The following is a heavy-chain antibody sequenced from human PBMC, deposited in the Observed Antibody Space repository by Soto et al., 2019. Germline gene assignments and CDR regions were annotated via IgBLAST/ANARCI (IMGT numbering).Heavy chain of an antibody. CDR3: AKRPHYYYDSSRLPPGPILDV. V-gene: IGHV3-23*01. D-gene: IGHD3-22*01. J-gene: IGHJ6*02. CDR2: ISGSGGST. Sequence: PGGSLRLSCAASGFTFSSYARSWVRQAPGKGLEWVSAISGSGGSTYYADSVKGRFTISRDNSKNTLYLQMNSLRAEDTAVYYCAKRPHYYYDSSRLPPGPILDVWGQGTTVTVSS. CDR1: GFTFSSYA.